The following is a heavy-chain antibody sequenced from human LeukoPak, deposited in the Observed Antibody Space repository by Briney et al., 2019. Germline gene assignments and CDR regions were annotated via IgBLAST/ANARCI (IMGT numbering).Heavy chain of an antibody. CDR1: GFTFSSYA. V-gene: IGHV3-23*01. J-gene: IGHJ4*02. D-gene: IGHD6-13*01. CDR2: ISGSGGGT. Sequence: GGSLRLSCAASGFTFSSYAMSWVRQAPEKGLEWVSTISGSGGGTYYADSVKGRFTISRDNSKNTLYLQMNGLRAEDTAIYYCARRCGSTCFDYWGQGTLVTVSS. CDR3: ARRCGSTCFDY.